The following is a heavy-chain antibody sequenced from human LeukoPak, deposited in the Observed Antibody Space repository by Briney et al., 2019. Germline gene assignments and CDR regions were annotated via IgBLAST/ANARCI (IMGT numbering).Heavy chain of an antibody. CDR2: IYYSGST. V-gene: IGHV4-59*01. Sequence: SETLSLTCTVSGGSISSYYWSWIRQPPGKGLEWIGYIYYSGSTNYIPSLKSRVTISVDTSKNQFSLKLSSVTAADTAVYYCARVRGLGVITPYLDYWGQGTLVTVSS. D-gene: IGHD3-16*02. CDR3: ARVRGLGVITPYLDY. J-gene: IGHJ4*02. CDR1: GGSISSYY.